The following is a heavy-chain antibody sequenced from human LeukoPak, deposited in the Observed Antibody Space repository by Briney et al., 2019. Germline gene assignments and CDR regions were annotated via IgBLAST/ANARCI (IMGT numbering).Heavy chain of an antibody. CDR2: INPNSGGT. CDR1: GYTFTGYY. Sequence: ASVKVSCKASGYTFTGYYMHWVRQAPGQGLEWIGRINPNSGGTNYAQKFQGRVTMTRDTSISTAYMELSRLRSDDTAVYYCAREIRDCSSTSCYNYYGMDVWGQGTTVTVSS. CDR3: AREIRDCSSTSCYNYYGMDV. J-gene: IGHJ6*02. V-gene: IGHV1-2*06. D-gene: IGHD2-2*01.